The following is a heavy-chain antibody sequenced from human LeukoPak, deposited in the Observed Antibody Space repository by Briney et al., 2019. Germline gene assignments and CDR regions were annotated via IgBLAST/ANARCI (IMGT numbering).Heavy chain of an antibody. CDR2: IYTSGST. J-gene: IGHJ6*03. V-gene: IGHV4-61*02. CDR3: ARGDGCSTSCHIYYYYYMGV. CDR1: GVSISSGFYY. Sequence: PSETLSLTCTVSGVSISSGFYYWSWIRQPAGKGLEWIGRIYTSGSTNYNPSLKSRVTISVDTSKNQFSLSLSSVTAADTAVYYCARGDGCSTSCHIYYYYYMGVWGKGTTVTVSS. D-gene: IGHD2-2*02.